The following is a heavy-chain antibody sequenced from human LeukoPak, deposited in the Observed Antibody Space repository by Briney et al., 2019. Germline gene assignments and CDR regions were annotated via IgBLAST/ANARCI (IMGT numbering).Heavy chain of an antibody. J-gene: IGHJ5*02. Sequence: GGSLRLSCAASGFTFSSYSMNWVRQAPGKGLEWVSSISSSSSYIYYADSVKGRFTISRDNAKNSLHLQMNSLRAEDTAVYYCARAPLTITMVRGVISPWGQGTLVTVSS. CDR2: ISSSSSYI. CDR1: GFTFSSYS. CDR3: ARAPLTITMVRGVISP. D-gene: IGHD3-10*01. V-gene: IGHV3-21*01.